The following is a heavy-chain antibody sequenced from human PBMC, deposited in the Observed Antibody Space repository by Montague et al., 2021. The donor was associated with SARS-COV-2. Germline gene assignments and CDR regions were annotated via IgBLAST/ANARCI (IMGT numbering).Heavy chain of an antibody. J-gene: IGHJ6*02. V-gene: IGHV4-59*01. CDR1: GGSTNYYY. Sequence: SETLSLTCIVSGGSTNYYYWSWIRQSPGKGLEWIGYMYYSGSTNXNPSLKSRVTMSIDRSKNQFSLKLRSVTAVDTAVYYCARVASYCTNGVCQTYYYYGLDVWGQGTTVTVSS. CDR3: ARVASYCTNGVCQTYYYYGLDV. D-gene: IGHD2-8*01. CDR2: MYYSGST.